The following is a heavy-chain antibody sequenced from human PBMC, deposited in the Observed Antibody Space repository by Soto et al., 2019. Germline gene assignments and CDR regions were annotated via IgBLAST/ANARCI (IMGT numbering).Heavy chain of an antibody. CDR2: ISSGAITI. D-gene: IGHD6-6*01. J-gene: IGHJ4*02. CDR1: GFTFSDYY. V-gene: IGHV3-11*01. CDR3: AGQYSCSSVEF. Sequence: QVQLVESGGGLVKPGGSLRLSCAAAGFTFSDYYMNWIRQSPGKGLEWVSYISSGAITIYYADSVKGRFTISRDNAKNSLYLQMNSLRAEDTAVYYCAGQYSCSSVEFWGQGTLVTVSS.